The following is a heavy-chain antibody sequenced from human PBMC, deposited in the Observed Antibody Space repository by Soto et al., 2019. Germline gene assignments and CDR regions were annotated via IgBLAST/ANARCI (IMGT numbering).Heavy chain of an antibody. D-gene: IGHD3-22*01. CDR1: GFTVLYKS. CDR3: ARTRIYDASGYYYYYYGMDV. V-gene: IGHV3-53*01. J-gene: IGHJ6*02. Sequence: PGGSLRRSCSATGFTVLYKSVSCVRTAPGKALEWVSVVYGDGRSYYADSVKGRFSISRDNSENTVFMQMSSLRVDDTAEYYCARTRIYDASGYYYYYYGMDVWGQGT. CDR2: VYGDGRS.